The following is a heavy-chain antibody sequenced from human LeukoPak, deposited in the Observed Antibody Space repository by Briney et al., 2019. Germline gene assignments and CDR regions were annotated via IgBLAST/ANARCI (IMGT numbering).Heavy chain of an antibody. CDR3: ARVVAATLDY. Sequence: SETLSLTCAVYGGSFSGYYWSWIRQPPGKGLEWIGEINHSESTNYNPSLKSRVTISVDTSKNQFSLKLSSVTAADTAVYYCARVVAATLDYWGQGTLVTVSS. D-gene: IGHD2-15*01. CDR1: GGSFSGYY. J-gene: IGHJ4*02. V-gene: IGHV4-34*01. CDR2: INHSEST.